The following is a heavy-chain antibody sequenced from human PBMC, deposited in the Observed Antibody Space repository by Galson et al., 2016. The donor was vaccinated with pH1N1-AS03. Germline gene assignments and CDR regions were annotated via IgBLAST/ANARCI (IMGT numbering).Heavy chain of an antibody. CDR1: GGTITAFS. CDR3: ARSQECSRPSYSLRIYSYPMDV. Sequence: SVKVSCKASGGTITAFSFSRVRQAPGQGLEWLGGIIPMSGTTVYTQSFRDRVTITADKSATAVFMEMRSLKSEDPAVYYSARSQECSRPSYSLRIYSYPMDVWRHGTTVAVTS. CDR2: IIPMSGTT. J-gene: IGHJ6*02. V-gene: IGHV1-69*06. D-gene: IGHD2-2*01.